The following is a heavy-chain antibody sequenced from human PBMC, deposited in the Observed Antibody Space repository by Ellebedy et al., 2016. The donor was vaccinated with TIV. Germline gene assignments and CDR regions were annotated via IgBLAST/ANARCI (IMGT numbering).Heavy chain of an antibody. J-gene: IGHJ4*02. CDR1: GGSIGTFY. D-gene: IGHD3-9*01. V-gene: IGHV4-59*01. Sequence: SETLSLTCTVSGGSIGTFYWNWIRQPPGKGLEWIGYVYYTGTTNYNPSLRSRVTISVDTSENQFSLNLNSVTAADTAVYFCARADWTYDILTGYSPNWFDYWGQGTLVSVSS. CDR3: ARADWTYDILTGYSPNWFDY. CDR2: VYYTGTT.